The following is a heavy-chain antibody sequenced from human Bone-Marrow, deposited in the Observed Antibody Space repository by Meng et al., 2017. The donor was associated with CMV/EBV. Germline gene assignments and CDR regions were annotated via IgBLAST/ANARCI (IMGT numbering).Heavy chain of an antibody. Sequence: SVKVSCKASGFTFTSSAVQWVRQARGQRLEWIGWIVVGSGNTNYAQKFQERVTITRDMSTSTAYMELSSLRSKDTAVYYCAAGKSPSASPAYYYGMDVWGQGTTVTVSS. V-gene: IGHV1-58*01. CDR3: AAGKSPSASPAYYYGMDV. CDR2: IVVGSGNT. CDR1: GFTFTSSA. J-gene: IGHJ6*02.